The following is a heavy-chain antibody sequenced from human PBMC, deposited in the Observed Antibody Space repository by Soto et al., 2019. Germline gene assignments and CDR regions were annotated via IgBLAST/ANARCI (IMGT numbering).Heavy chain of an antibody. CDR2: ISSSSSTI. Sequence: GGSLRLSCAAFGFTFSSYSMNWVRQAPGKGLEWVSYISSSSSTIYYADSVKGRFTISRDNAKNSLYLQMNSLRAEDTAVYYCAREYCSSTSCLNWFEPWGQGTLVTVSS. CDR3: AREYCSSTSCLNWFEP. J-gene: IGHJ5*02. D-gene: IGHD2-2*01. CDR1: GFTFSSYS. V-gene: IGHV3-48*01.